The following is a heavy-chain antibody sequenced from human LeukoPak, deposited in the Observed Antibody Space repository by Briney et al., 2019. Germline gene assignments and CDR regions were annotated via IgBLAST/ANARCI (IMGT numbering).Heavy chain of an antibody. V-gene: IGHV3-7*01. J-gene: IGHJ6*02. CDR3: ASLGAYGSGVRPRYGMDV. D-gene: IGHD3-10*01. Sequence: GGSLRLSCAASGFTFSSYWMSWVRQAPGKRLEWGANIKQDGSEKYYVDSVKGRFTISRDNAKNSLYLQMNSLRAEDTAVYYCASLGAYGSGVRPRYGMDVWGQGTTVTVSS. CDR2: IKQDGSEK. CDR1: GFTFSSYW.